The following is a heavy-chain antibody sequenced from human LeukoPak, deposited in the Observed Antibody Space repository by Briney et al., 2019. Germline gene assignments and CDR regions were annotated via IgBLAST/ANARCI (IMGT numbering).Heavy chain of an antibody. J-gene: IGHJ4*02. CDR3: ARDFYGDDGHHPFDY. V-gene: IGHV4-4*07. CDR1: AGSMSNYY. Sequence: PSETLSLTCSVSAGSMSNYYWNWLRQPAGKGLEWIGRIYASGSTNYNPSLKSRVTISMDKSKNHFSLNLKSVTAADTAFYYCARDFYGDDGHHPFDYWGQGIQVTVSS. D-gene: IGHD2/OR15-2a*01. CDR2: IYASGST.